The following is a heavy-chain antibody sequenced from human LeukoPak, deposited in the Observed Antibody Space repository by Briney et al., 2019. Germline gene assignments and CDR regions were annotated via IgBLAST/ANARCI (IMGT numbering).Heavy chain of an antibody. CDR3: ARTRWAVAGTSLGFYY. CDR1: GGSISSYY. J-gene: IGHJ4*02. CDR2: IYYSGST. Sequence: PSETLSLTCTVSGGSISSYYWSWIRQPPGKGLEWIGYIYYSGSTNYNPSLKSRVTISVDTSKNQFSLKLSSVTAADTAVYYCARTRWAVAGTSLGFYYWGQGTLGTVSS. V-gene: IGHV4-59*08. D-gene: IGHD6-19*01.